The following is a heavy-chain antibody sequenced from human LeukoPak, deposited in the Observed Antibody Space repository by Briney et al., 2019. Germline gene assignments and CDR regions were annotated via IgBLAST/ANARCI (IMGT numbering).Heavy chain of an antibody. V-gene: IGHV4-34*01. CDR3: ARGHLQFCSSTSCYGNNWFDP. D-gene: IGHD2-2*01. Sequence: SETLSLTCAVYGGSFSGYYWSWIRQPPGKGLEWIGEINRSGSTNYNPSLKSRVTISVDTSKNQFSLKLSSVTAADTAVYYCARGHLQFCSSTSCYGNNWFDPWGQGTLVTVSS. J-gene: IGHJ5*02. CDR2: INRSGST. CDR1: GGSFSGYY.